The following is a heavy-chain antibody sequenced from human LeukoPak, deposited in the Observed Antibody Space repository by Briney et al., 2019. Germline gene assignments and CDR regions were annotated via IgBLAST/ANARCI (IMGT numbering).Heavy chain of an antibody. Sequence: ASVKVSCKASGYTFTGYYMHWVRQAPGQGLEWMGRINPNNGGTNYAQNFQGRVSMTRDTSISTVYMELSRLTSDDTAVYYCARDSLSGIYSDCWGQGTLVTVSS. CDR2: INPNNGGT. J-gene: IGHJ4*02. CDR3: ARDSLSGIYSDC. D-gene: IGHD1-26*01. CDR1: GYTFTGYY. V-gene: IGHV1-2*06.